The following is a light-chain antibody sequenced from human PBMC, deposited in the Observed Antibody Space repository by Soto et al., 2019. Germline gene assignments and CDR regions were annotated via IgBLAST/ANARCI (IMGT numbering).Light chain of an antibody. CDR2: AAS. V-gene: IGKV1-9*01. J-gene: IGKJ4*01. CDR3: QQLNSYPLT. CDR1: QGISSY. Sequence: IQLTQSPSSLSASVGDRVTITCRASQGISSYLAWYQQKPGKAPKLLIYAASTLQSGGPSRVSGSGSGTDFTLTISSQQPEDVATYDGQQLNSYPLTVGGGTKVEIK.